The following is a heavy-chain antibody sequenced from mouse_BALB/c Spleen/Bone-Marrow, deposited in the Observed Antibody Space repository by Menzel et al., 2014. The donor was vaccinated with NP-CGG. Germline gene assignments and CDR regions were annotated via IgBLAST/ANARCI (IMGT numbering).Heavy chain of an antibody. D-gene: IGHD2-14*01. V-gene: IGHV3-5*02. Sequence: EVHLVESGPGLVKPSQTVSLTCTVTGISITTGHYRWSWIRQFPENKLEWIGYIYYSGTITYNPSLTSRTTITRDTSKNQFFLEMNSLTAEDTATYYCARAYYRYAMDYWGQGTSVTVSS. CDR3: ARAYYRYAMDY. J-gene: IGHJ4*01. CDR2: IYYSGTI. CDR1: GISITTGHYR.